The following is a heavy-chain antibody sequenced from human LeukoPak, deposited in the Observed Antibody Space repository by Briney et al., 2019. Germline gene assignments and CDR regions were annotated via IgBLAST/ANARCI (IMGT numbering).Heavy chain of an antibody. V-gene: IGHV3-21*06. CDR1: GFDFSTYA. CDR3: SRDRLGGLDL. D-gene: IGHD5-12*01. CDR2: ISTMSNYI. Sequence: GGSLRLSCAASGFDFSTYAINWVRQAPGKGLEWVSSISTMSNYIFYGDSVKGRFTISSDNAKNSVYLQMNSLRPDDTAVYYCSRDRLGGLDLWGQGTLVTVSS. J-gene: IGHJ5*02.